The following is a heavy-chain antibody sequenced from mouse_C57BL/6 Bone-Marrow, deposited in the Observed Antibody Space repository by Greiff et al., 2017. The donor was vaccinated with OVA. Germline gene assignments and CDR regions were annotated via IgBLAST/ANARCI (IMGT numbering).Heavy chain of an antibody. J-gene: IGHJ2*01. V-gene: IGHV1-69*01. CDR3: ARGGSTTVVATDY. CDR1: GYTFTSYW. Sequence: VQLQQPGAELVMPGASVKLSCKASGYTFTSYWMHWVKQRPGQGLEWIGEIDPSDSYTNYNQKFKGKSTLTVDKSSSTAYMQLSSLTSEDSAVYYCARGGSTTVVATDYWGQGTTLTVSS. CDR2: IDPSDSYT. D-gene: IGHD1-1*01.